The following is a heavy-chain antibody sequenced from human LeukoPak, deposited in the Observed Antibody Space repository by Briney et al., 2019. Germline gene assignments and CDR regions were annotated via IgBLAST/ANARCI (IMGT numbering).Heavy chain of an antibody. J-gene: IGHJ6*02. Sequence: PGGSLRLSCAASGFTFSDYYMSWIRQAPGKGLEWVSYISSSGSTIYYADSVKGRFTISRYNAKNSLYLQMNSLRAEDTAVYYCARADYYDSSASPFYYGMDVWGQGTTVTVSS. CDR1: GFTFSDYY. CDR3: ARADYYDSSASPFYYGMDV. V-gene: IGHV3-11*01. D-gene: IGHD3-22*01. CDR2: ISSSGSTI.